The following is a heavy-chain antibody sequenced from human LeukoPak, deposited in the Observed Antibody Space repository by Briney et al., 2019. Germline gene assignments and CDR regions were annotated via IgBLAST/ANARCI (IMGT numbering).Heavy chain of an antibody. D-gene: IGHD2-8*02. CDR1: GCTFSNYW. Sequence: GPSLRLSWAASGCTFSNYWMHWVRQAPGKGRVWVSRINNDGSSTNYAVSVKGRLTISRDNAKTRLYLQVNSLRDDDTAVYYCAGTYWADYWGQGTLVTVSS. CDR3: AGTYWADY. J-gene: IGHJ4*02. V-gene: IGHV3-74*01. CDR2: INNDGSST.